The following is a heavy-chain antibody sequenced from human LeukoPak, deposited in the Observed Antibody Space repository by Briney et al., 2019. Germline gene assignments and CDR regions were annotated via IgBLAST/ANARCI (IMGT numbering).Heavy chain of an antibody. CDR3: AREGYYYGSGIMDY. J-gene: IGHJ4*02. V-gene: IGHV4-34*01. CDR1: GGSFSDYY. Sequence: KPSETLSLTCAVYGGSFSDYYWNWIRQPPGKGLEWIGEINHSGSTNYNPSLKSRVTISVDTSKTQFSLKLSSVTAADTAVYYCAREGYYYGSGIMDYWGQGTLVTVSS. D-gene: IGHD3-10*01. CDR2: INHSGST.